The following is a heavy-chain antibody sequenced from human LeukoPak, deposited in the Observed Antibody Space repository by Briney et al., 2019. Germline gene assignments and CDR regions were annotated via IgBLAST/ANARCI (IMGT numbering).Heavy chain of an antibody. J-gene: IGHJ4*02. D-gene: IGHD3-10*01. Sequence: ASVKVSCQASGYTFTSYDINWVRQATGQGREWMGWMNPNSGNTGYAQKFQGRVTMTRNTSISTAYMELSSLRSEDTAVYYCARGWASGSYRKSGFDYWGQGTLVTVSS. CDR1: GYTFTSYD. CDR2: MNPNSGNT. CDR3: ARGWASGSYRKSGFDY. V-gene: IGHV1-8*01.